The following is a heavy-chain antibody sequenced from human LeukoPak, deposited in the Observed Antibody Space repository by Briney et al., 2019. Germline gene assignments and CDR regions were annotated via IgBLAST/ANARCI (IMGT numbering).Heavy chain of an antibody. Sequence: ASETLSLTCAVSGASISNYYWSWIRQPPGKGLEWIGYLSYTGSTNYNPSLKSRVTISGDTSKNQFSLKLTSVTAADTAVYFCAKSPRTVNTIFDSWGQGTLVTVSS. CDR1: GASISNYY. V-gene: IGHV4-59*01. J-gene: IGHJ4*02. CDR2: LSYTGST. D-gene: IGHD3-3*01. CDR3: AKSPRTVNTIFDS.